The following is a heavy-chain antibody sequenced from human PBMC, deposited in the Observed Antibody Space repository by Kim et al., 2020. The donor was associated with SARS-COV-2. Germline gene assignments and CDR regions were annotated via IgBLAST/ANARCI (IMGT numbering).Heavy chain of an antibody. J-gene: IGHJ4*02. Sequence: VKGRFTISRDDSKSIAYLQMNSLKTEDTAVYYCTRERITMVRGATYYFDYWGQGTLVTVSS. D-gene: IGHD3-10*01. V-gene: IGHV3-49*02. CDR3: TRERITMVRGATYYFDY.